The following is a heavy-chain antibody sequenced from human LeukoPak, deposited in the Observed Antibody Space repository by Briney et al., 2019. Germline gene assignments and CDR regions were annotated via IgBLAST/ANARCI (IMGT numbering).Heavy chain of an antibody. D-gene: IGHD4-17*01. CDR1: GYTFTSYG. CDR3: ARDVGYGDP. V-gene: IGHV1-3*01. J-gene: IGHJ5*02. Sequence: ASVKVSCKTSGYTFTSYGMHWVRQAPGQRLEWMGWINAGNGNTKYSQNFRGRATISRDTSASTAYMELSSLTSEDMAVYYCARDVGYGDPWGQGTLVTVSS. CDR2: INAGNGNT.